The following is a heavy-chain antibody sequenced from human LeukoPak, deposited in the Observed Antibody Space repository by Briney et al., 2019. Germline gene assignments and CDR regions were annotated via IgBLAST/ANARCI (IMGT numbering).Heavy chain of an antibody. D-gene: IGHD5-18*01. J-gene: IGHJ4*02. V-gene: IGHV4-38-2*01. CDR2: IYHSGST. CDR1: GYSISSGYY. CDR3: ARGGYSYVDY. Sequence: PSETLSLTCAVSGYSISSGYYWGWIRQPPGKGLEWIRSIYHSGSTYYNPSLKSRVTISVDTSKNQFSLKLSSVTAADTAVYYCARGGYSYVDYWGQGTLVTVSS.